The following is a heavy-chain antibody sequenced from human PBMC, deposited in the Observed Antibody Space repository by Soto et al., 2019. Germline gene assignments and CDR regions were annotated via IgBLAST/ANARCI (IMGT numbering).Heavy chain of an antibody. CDR2: IKQDGSEQ. Sequence: EVQLVESGGGLVQPGGSLRLSCAASGFTFSGYWMSWVRQAPGKGLEWVANIKQDGSEQFYVDSVKGRFTISRDNAKYSLYLQMNSLRAEDTVVYYCAREAVWGQGTTVTVSS. V-gene: IGHV3-7*05. CDR1: GFTFSGYW. J-gene: IGHJ6*02. CDR3: AREAV.